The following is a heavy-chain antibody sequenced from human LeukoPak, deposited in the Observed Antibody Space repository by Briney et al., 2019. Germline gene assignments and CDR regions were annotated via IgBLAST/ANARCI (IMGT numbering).Heavy chain of an antibody. D-gene: IGHD2-2*01. CDR1: GGTFSSYA. J-gene: IGHJ4*02. CDR2: IIPIFGTA. CDR3: ASSAEYQLLVVDY. V-gene: IGHV1-69*01. Sequence: GASVKVSCKASGGTFSSYAISWVRQAPGQGLEWTGGIIPIFGTANYAQKFQGRVTITADESTSTAYMELSSLRSEDTAVHYCASSAEYQLLVVDYWGQGTLVTVSS.